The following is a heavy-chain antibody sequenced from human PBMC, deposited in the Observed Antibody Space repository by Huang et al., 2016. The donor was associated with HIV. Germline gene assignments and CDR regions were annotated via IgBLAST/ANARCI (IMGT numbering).Heavy chain of an antibody. D-gene: IGHD3-10*01. CDR1: GYRFSSNW. CDR2: SSPGDSNT. J-gene: IGHJ6*02. Sequence: EVQLVQSGAAVKKPGESLKISCKGSGYRFSSNWFGWVRQMPGKGLEWRGISSPGDSNTRYSPSFQGTVTISADKAIKTADLQWSSLKASDTAMYYCARLIGSPSFYYGLDVWGQGTTVTVSS. V-gene: IGHV5-51*01. CDR3: ARLIGSPSFYYGLDV.